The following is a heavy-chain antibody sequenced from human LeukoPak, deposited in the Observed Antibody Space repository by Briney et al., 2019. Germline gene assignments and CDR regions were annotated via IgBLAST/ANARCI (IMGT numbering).Heavy chain of an antibody. CDR2: IYYSGST. CDR1: GGSISSGGYS. D-gene: IGHD2-2*02. CDR3: ASIRSDY. J-gene: IGHJ4*02. Sequence: PSRTLSLTCTVSGGSISSGGYSWSWIRQHPGKGLEWIGYIYYSGSTYYNPSLKSRVTISVDTSKNQFSLKLSSVTAADTAVYYCASIRSDYWGQGTLVTVSS. V-gene: IGHV4-31*03.